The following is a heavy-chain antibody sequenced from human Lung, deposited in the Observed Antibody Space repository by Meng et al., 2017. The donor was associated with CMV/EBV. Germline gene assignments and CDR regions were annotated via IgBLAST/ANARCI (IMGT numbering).Heavy chain of an antibody. CDR3: ASGGYCSSTSCYRGWFDP. V-gene: IGHV1-2*02. J-gene: IGHJ5*02. CDR2: INPNSGGT. D-gene: IGHD2-2*02. CDR1: GYTFTGYY. Sequence: SVKVSXKASGYTFTGYYMHWVRQAPGQGLEWMGWINPNSGGTNYAQKFQGRVTMTRDTSISTAYMELSRLRSDDTAVYYCASGGYCSSTSCYRGWFDPWGQGTLVTFSS.